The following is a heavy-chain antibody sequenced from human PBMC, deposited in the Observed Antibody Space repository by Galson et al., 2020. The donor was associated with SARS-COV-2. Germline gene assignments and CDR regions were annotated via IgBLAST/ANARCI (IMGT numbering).Heavy chain of an antibody. J-gene: IGHJ3*02. CDR3: AHRGSFLDACDI. D-gene: IGHD3-3*02. CDR1: VFSLSTSGVG. Sequence: SGPTLVKPTQTLTLTCTFSVFSLSTSGVGVGWISQPTRKALEWLAHIYWDDDKRYLQSLTSRLTITKDTSKNQVVLTMTNMDPVDTATYYCAHRGSFLDACDIWGQGTMVTVSS. CDR2: IYWDDDK. V-gene: IGHV2-5*02.